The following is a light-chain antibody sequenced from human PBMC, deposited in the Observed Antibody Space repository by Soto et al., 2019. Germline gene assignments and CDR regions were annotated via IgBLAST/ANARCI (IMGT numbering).Light chain of an antibody. CDR2: DAS. V-gene: IGKV3-11*01. CDR1: QSVSSY. CDR3: QQRSNWLT. Sequence: EIVLTQSPAPLSLCQGERATLSCRASQSVSSYLAWYQQKPGQAPRLLIYDASNRATGIPARFSGSGSGTDFTLTISSLEPEDFAVYYCQQRSNWLTFGGGTKVDIK. J-gene: IGKJ4*01.